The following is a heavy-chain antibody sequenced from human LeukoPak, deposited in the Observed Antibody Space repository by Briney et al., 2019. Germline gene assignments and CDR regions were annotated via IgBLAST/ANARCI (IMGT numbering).Heavy chain of an antibody. CDR1: GDSVSSNSAA. CDR2: TYYRSKWYN. Sequence: SQTLSLTCAISGDSVSSNSAAWIWIRQSPSRVLEWLGRTYYRSKWYNDYAVSVKSRVTITPDTSKSQFALQLNSVTLEDTAVYYCAREVEVGTTWSSFDPWGQGTLVTVSS. CDR3: AREVEVGTTWSSFDP. J-gene: IGHJ5*02. D-gene: IGHD1-26*01. V-gene: IGHV6-1*01.